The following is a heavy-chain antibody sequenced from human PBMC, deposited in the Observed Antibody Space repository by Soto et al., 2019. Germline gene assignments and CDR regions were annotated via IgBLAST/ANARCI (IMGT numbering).Heavy chain of an antibody. CDR3: ATGWVVDYYYGMDV. CDR1: GGSFSGYY. V-gene: IGHV4-34*01. CDR2: INHSGST. Sequence: KPSETLSLTCAVYGGSFSGYYWSWIRQPPGKGLEWIGEINHSGSTNYNPSLKSRVTISVDTSKNQFSLKLSSVTAADTAVYYCATGWVVDYYYGMDVWGQGTTVTVSS. J-gene: IGHJ6*02. D-gene: IGHD2-15*01.